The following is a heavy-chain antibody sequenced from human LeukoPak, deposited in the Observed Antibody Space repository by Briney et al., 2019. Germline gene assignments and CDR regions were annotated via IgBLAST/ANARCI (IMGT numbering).Heavy chain of an antibody. CDR3: GRGPFYYDID. CDR1: GYLFTTYG. V-gene: IGHV1-18*03. J-gene: IGHJ4*02. CDR2: ISGYSGKT. Sequence: AASVKVSCKTSGYLFTTYGISWVRQAPGQGLEWMGWISGYSGKTNYAQKLQDRVTMTTDTSTNTAYMELRSLRSDDMAVYYCGRGPFYYDIDWGQGTLITVSS. D-gene: IGHD3-22*01.